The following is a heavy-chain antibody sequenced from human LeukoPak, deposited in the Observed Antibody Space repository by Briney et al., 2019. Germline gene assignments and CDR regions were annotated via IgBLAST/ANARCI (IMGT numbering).Heavy chain of an antibody. D-gene: IGHD5-12*01. CDR2: INPNSGVT. Sequence: ASVKVSCKASGYTFTAYYIHWVRQAPGQGLEWMGWINPNSGVTKYAQDFQGRVTMTRDTSISTAYMELSSLTSDDTTIYYCARDRALSGYNWFDPWGQGTLATVSS. V-gene: IGHV1-2*02. CDR3: ARDRALSGYNWFDP. J-gene: IGHJ5*02. CDR1: GYTFTAYY.